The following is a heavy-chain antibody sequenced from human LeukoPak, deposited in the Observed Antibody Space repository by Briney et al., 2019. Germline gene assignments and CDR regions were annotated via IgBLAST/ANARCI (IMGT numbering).Heavy chain of an antibody. CDR3: ARGGSLYYDSSGYLDY. J-gene: IGHJ4*02. CDR2: IYTSGST. Sequence: TLSLTCTVSGGSISSGSYYWSWIRQPAGKGLEWIGRIYTSGSTNYNPSLKSRVTISVDTSKNQFSLKLSSVTAADTAVYYCARGGSLYYDSSGYLDYWGQGTLVTVSS. CDR1: GGSISSGSYY. V-gene: IGHV4-61*02. D-gene: IGHD3-22*01.